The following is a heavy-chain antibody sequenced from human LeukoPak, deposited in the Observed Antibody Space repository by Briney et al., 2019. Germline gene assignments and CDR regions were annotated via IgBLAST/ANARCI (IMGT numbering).Heavy chain of an antibody. Sequence: SETLSLTCTVSTDSLRSYYCTWIRQPAGKGLEWIGRIYTSGSTNYNPSLKSRVTISVDTSKNQFSLKLSSVTAADTAVYYCARGVLRYFDWLLCDAFDIWGQGTMVTVSS. J-gene: IGHJ3*02. V-gene: IGHV4-4*07. CDR1: TDSLRSYY. D-gene: IGHD3-9*01. CDR3: ARGVLRYFDWLLCDAFDI. CDR2: IYTSGST.